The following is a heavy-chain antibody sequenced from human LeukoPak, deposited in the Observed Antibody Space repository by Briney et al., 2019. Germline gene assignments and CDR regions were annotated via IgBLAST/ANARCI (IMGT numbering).Heavy chain of an antibody. CDR1: GFTFSSYS. V-gene: IGHV3-21*01. CDR3: ARAHYVWGSYRYYDALDI. Sequence: GGSLRLSCAASGFTFSSYSMNWVRQAPGKGLEWVSSISSSSSYIYYADSVKGRLTISRDNAKNSLYLQMNSLRAEDTAVYYCARAHYVWGSYRYYDALDIWGQGTMVTVSS. D-gene: IGHD3-16*02. CDR2: ISSSSSYI. J-gene: IGHJ3*02.